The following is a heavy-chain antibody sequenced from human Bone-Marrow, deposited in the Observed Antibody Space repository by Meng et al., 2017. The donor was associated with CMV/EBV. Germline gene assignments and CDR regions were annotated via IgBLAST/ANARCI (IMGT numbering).Heavy chain of an antibody. Sequence: GESLKISCAASGFTFSSYPMHWVRQAPGKGLEWVAIISYDGSNKYYADSVKGRFTISRDNSKNTLYLQMNSLSAEDTAVYYCAKDLGFYDFWDDYSTVYTMDVWGQGTAVTVSS. D-gene: IGHD3-3*01. CDR3: AKDLGFYDFWDDYSTVYTMDV. CDR2: ISYDGSNK. J-gene: IGHJ6*02. CDR1: GFTFSSYP. V-gene: IGHV3-30*18.